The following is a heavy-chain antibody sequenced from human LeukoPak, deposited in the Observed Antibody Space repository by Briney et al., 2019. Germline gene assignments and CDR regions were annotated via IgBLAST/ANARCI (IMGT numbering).Heavy chain of an antibody. J-gene: IGHJ4*02. CDR1: GFTVSNKY. CDR3: AKLGQHVPEN. V-gene: IGHV3-23*01. D-gene: IGHD6-6*01. CDR2: ISGSSTST. Sequence: PGGSLRLSCAASGFTVSNKYMSWVRQAPGKGLEWVSTISGSSTSTYYADSVKGRFTISRDNSENALSLQMNSLRAEDTAVYYCAKLGQHVPENWGQGALVTVSS.